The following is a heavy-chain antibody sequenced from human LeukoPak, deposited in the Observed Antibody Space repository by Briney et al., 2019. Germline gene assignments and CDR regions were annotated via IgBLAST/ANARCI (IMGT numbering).Heavy chain of an antibody. Sequence: SETLSLTCTVSGGPIRTTSYYWGWIRQPPGTGLEWIGSIYYTGSTYYNPSLKSRVTISVDTSKNQFSLRLTSVTAADTAVYYCARTGGSFYFYYYMDVWGKGTTVTVSS. CDR3: ARTGGSFYFYYYMDV. CDR2: IYYTGST. D-gene: IGHD1-26*01. CDR1: GGPIRTTSYY. V-gene: IGHV4-39*07. J-gene: IGHJ6*03.